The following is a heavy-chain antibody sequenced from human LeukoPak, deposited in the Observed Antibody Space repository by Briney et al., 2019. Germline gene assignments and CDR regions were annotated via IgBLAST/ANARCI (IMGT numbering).Heavy chain of an antibody. J-gene: IGHJ4*02. CDR2: ISERGGST. Sequence: PGGSLRLSCVVSGITLSNYGMSWVRQAPGKGLELVSGISERGGSTNYADSVKGRFIISRDTSKNTVYLQMNSLRVEDAAVYFCAKRGIVIRAVIIIGFHKEAYYFDYWGQGILVTVSS. CDR1: GITLSNYG. V-gene: IGHV3-23*01. CDR3: AKRGIVIRAVIIIGFHKEAYYFDY. D-gene: IGHD3-10*01.